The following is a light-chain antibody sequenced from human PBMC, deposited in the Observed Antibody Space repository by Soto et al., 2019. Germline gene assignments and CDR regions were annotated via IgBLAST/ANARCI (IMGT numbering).Light chain of an antibody. V-gene: IGKV1-33*01. CDR3: QQYDNLPFG. CDR1: HDITNY. CDR2: DAS. J-gene: IGKJ4*01. Sequence: DIQMSQSPSSLSASVGDGVTITCQASHDITNYLNWYQHKPGKPPKLLIYDASNLETGVPSRFSGSGSGTAFTFTISSLQPEDIATYYCQQYDNLPFGFGGGTKVEIK.